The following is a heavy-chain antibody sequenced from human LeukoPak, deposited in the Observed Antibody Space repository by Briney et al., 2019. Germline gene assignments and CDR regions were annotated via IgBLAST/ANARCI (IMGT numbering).Heavy chain of an antibody. D-gene: IGHD3-22*01. CDR1: GYTLAELS. V-gene: IGHV1-24*01. CDR2: FDPEDGET. Sequence: ASVKVSCKVSGYTLAELSMHWVRQAPGKGLEWMGGFDPEDGETIYARKFQGRVTMTEDTSTDTAYMELSSLRSEDTAVYYCATYYYDSRYFGGWGQGTLVTVSS. CDR3: ATYYYDSRYFGG. J-gene: IGHJ4*02.